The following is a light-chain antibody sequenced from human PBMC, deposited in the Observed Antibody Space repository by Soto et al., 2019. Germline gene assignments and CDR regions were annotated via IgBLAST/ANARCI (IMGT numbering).Light chain of an antibody. V-gene: IGKV1-17*01. J-gene: IGKJ5*01. Sequence: DIQMTQSPSSLSASVGDRVTITCRASQDIRNDLCWYQQKPGKAPKRLIYAAFILQSGVPPRFSGNGSGTEFTLTISILQAEDYATDFCLQHKTYSLTFGQGTRLE. CDR1: QDIRND. CDR3: LQHKTYSLT. CDR2: AAF.